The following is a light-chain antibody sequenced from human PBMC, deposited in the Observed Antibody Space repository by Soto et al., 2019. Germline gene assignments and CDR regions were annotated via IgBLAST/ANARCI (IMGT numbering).Light chain of an antibody. CDR2: AAS. CDR1: QSISRW. J-gene: IGKJ5*01. V-gene: IGKV1-9*01. CDR3: QQRSNWPSIT. Sequence: DIQLTQSPSFLSASVGDRLTITCRASQSISRWLAWYQQKPGKAPKLLIHAASSLQSGVPSRFSGSGSGTDFTLTISSLEPEDFAVYYCQQRSNWPSITFGQGTRLEIK.